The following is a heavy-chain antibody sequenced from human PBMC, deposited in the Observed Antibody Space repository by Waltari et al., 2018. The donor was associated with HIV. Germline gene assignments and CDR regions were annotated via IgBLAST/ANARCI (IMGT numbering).Heavy chain of an antibody. D-gene: IGHD3-22*01. J-gene: IGHJ6*02. V-gene: IGHV3-43*01. CDR3: AKGKSDSSGYYPYYYYYGMDV. Sequence: EVQLVESGGVVVQPGGSLRLSCAASGFTFDDYTMHWVRQAPGKGLEWVSLISWDGGSTYYADSVKGRFTISRDNSKNSLYLQMNSLRTEDTALYYCAKGKSDSSGYYPYYYYYGMDVWGQGP. CDR2: ISWDGGST. CDR1: GFTFDDYT.